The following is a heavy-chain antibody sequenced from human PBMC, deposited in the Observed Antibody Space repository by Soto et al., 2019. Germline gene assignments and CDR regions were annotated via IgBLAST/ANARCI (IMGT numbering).Heavy chain of an antibody. CDR3: ARDKITGLFDY. CDR1: GDTFSFYT. J-gene: IGHJ4*02. CDR2: INPILSMS. V-gene: IGHV1-69*04. Sequence: GASVKVSCKASGDTFSFYTINWVRQAPGLGLEWVGRINPILSMSNYAQKFQGRVTMTADKSKNQFSLKLTSVTAADTAVYYCARDKITGLFDYWGQGTLVTVSS. D-gene: IGHD2-8*02.